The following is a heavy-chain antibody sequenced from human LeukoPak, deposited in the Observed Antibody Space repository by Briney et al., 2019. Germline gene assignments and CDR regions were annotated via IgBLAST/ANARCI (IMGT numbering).Heavy chain of an antibody. CDR2: IYHSGST. D-gene: IGHD3-3*01. CDR3: ARWDSGEWFHDAFDI. CDR1: GYSISSGYY. J-gene: IGHJ3*02. V-gene: IGHV4-38-2*01. Sequence: AETLSLTCGVSGYSISSGYYWGWIRQPPGTGLEWIGSIYHSGSTYYNPSLKSRVPISVDTSKNQVSLKLRSVTAADTALYYCARWDSGEWFHDAFDIWGQGTRVTVSS.